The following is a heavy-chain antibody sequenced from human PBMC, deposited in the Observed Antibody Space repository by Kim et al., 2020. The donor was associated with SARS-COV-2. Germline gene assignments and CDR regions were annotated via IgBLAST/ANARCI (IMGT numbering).Heavy chain of an antibody. V-gene: IGHV3-33*08. J-gene: IGHJ6*02. CDR1: GFTFSSYG. Sequence: GGSLRLSCAASGFTFSSYGMHWVRQAPGKGLEWVAVIWYDGSNKYYADSVKGRFTISRDNSKNTLYLQMNSLRAEDTAVYYCARAYCGGDCYPYYYYGMDVWGQGTTVTVSS. D-gene: IGHD2-21*02. CDR2: IWYDGSNK. CDR3: ARAYCGGDCYPYYYYGMDV.